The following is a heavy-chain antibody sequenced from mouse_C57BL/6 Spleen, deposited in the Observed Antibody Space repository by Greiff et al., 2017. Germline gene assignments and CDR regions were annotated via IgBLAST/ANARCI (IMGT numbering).Heavy chain of an antibody. V-gene: IGHV1-55*01. Sequence: QVQLQQSGAELAKPGASVKMSCKASGYTFTSYWITWVKQRPGQGLEWIGDIYPGSGSTNYNEKFKSKATLTVDTSSSTAYMQLSSLTSEDSAVYYCARPPGAWFTDGDQGTLVTVSA. CDR2: IYPGSGST. CDR3: ARPPGAWFTD. J-gene: IGHJ3*01. CDR1: GYTFTSYW.